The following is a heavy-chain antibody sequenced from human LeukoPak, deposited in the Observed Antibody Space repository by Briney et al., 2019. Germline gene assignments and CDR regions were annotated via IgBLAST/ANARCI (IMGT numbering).Heavy chain of an antibody. D-gene: IGHD3-10*01. CDR3: ARDHNPRASTYYYGSGSSIDY. CDR2: INTNTGNP. J-gene: IGHJ4*02. Sequence: ASVKVSCKASGYTFTSYAMNWVRQAPGQGLEWMGWINTNTGNPTYAQGFTGRFVFSLDTSVGTAYLQISSLKAEDTAVYYCARDHNPRASTYYYGSGSSIDYWGQGTLVTVSS. CDR1: GYTFTSYA. V-gene: IGHV7-4-1*02.